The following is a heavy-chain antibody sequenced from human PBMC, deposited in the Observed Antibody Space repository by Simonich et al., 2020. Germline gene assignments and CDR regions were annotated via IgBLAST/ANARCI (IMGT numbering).Heavy chain of an antibody. V-gene: IGHV1-2*02. CDR3: ARGGVQYYYYYMDV. CDR1: GYTFPGYY. D-gene: IGHD3-3*01. CDR2: INPNNGGT. J-gene: IGHJ6*03. Sequence: QVQLVQSGAEVKKPGASVKVSCKASGYTFPGYYMHWVRQAPGQGLEGIGWINPNNGGTNEAQKVQGRVTMTRDTSISTAYMELSRLRSDDTAVYYCARGGVQYYYYYMDVWGKGTTVTVSS.